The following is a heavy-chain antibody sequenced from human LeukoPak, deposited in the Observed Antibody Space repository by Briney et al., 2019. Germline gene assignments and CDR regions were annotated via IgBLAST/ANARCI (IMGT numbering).Heavy chain of an antibody. CDR3: AKDPAPWGINWFDP. V-gene: IGHV3-23*01. CDR1: GFTFSSYA. D-gene: IGHD3-16*01. CDR2: ISGSGGST. J-gene: IGHJ5*02. Sequence: GGSLRLSCAASGFTFSSYAMTWVRQAPGKGLEWVSAISGSGGSTYYADSVKGRFTISRDNSKNTLYLKMNSLRAEDTAVYYCAKDPAPWGINWFDPWGQGTLVTVSS.